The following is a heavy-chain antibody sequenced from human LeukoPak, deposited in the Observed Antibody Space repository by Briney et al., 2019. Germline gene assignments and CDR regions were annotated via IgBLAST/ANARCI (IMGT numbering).Heavy chain of an antibody. CDR2: INPNSGGT. CDR3: ARVGRTYYYDSSGYSSFDY. V-gene: IGHV1-2*02. Sequence: GASVTVSCKASGYTFTGYYMHWVRQAPGQGLEWMGWINPNSGGTNYAQKFQGRVTMTRDTSISTDYMELSRLRSDDTAVYYCARVGRTYYYDSSGYSSFDYWGQGTLVTVSS. CDR1: GYTFTGYY. J-gene: IGHJ4*02. D-gene: IGHD3-22*01.